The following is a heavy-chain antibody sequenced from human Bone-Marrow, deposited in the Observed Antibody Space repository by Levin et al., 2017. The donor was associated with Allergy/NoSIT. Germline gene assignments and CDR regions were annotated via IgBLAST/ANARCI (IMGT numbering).Heavy chain of an antibody. CDR2: ISHDETSE. J-gene: IGHJ3*01. CDR1: TSTFSRYV. V-gene: IGHV3-30*04. CDR3: ATAGRTSGYADAFEF. Sequence: HGESLKISCVASTSTFSRYVLHWVRQAPGKGLEWVAVISHDETSEAYAESVKGRFTISKDNSKKMLYLQMNSLREEDTAVYYCATAGRTSGYADAFEFWGQGTMVTVSS. D-gene: IGHD3-22*01.